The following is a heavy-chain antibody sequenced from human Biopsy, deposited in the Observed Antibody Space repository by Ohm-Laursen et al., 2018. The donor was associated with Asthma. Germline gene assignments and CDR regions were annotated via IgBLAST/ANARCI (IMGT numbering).Heavy chain of an antibody. Sequence: SETLSLTCAVYPGSFSGFFWTWIRQSPGKGLEWISETNERGVTNNNPSLKSRVIISIDTYWNRVSLKLTSVTAADTAVYYCARGPELDVWGQGTTVTVSS. V-gene: IGHV4-34*01. CDR2: TNERGVT. J-gene: IGHJ6*02. CDR3: ARGPELDV. CDR1: PGSFSGFF.